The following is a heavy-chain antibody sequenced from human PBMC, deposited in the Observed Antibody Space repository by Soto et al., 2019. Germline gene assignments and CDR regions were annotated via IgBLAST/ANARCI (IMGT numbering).Heavy chain of an antibody. CDR3: AISGGTSVYFDY. Sequence: QVQLQESGPGLVKPSQTLSLTCTVSGGSISSGDYYWSWIRQPPGKGLEWIGYIYYSGSTYYNPSVKVRVTISVDTSKNQFSLKLSSVTAADTAVYYCAISGGTSVYFDYWGQGTLVTVSS. V-gene: IGHV4-30-4*01. J-gene: IGHJ4*02. D-gene: IGHD2-15*01. CDR2: IYYSGST. CDR1: GGSISSGDYY.